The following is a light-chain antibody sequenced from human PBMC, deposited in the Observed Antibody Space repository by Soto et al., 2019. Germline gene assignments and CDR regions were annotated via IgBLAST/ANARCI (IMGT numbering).Light chain of an antibody. CDR2: AAS. CDR3: QQANFCPQT. V-gene: IGKV1-12*01. Sequence: DIQMTQSPSSVSASVGDSVTITCRASQDISRWLAWYQQKPGKAPKLLIYAASSLQSGVPSRFIGSGSGTDFSLTISSLQPEDFATYYCQQANFCPQTFGQGTKVEFK. CDR1: QDISRW. J-gene: IGKJ1*01.